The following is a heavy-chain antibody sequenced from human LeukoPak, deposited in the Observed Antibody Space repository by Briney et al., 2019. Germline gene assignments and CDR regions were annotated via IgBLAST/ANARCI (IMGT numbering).Heavy chain of an antibody. CDR1: GFTFSSYT. CDR3: ARDTNYYDSSGYYQTIDY. Sequence: PGESLRLSCAASGFTFSSYTMNWVSQAPGKGLEWDSSISSSSSYIYYADSVKGRFTISRDNAKNSLYLQMNSLRAEDTAVYYCARDTNYYDSSGYYQTIDYWGQGTLVTVST. D-gene: IGHD3-22*01. J-gene: IGHJ4*02. CDR2: ISSSSSYI. V-gene: IGHV3-21*01.